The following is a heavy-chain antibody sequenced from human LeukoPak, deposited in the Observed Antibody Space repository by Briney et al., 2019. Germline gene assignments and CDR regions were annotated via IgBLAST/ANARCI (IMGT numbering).Heavy chain of an antibody. Sequence: SETLSLTCTVSGGSIRSSSYYWGWIRQPPGKGLEWIGSMYYSGSTFYIPSLKSRVTMSVDTSKNQFSLELTSVTAADTAVYYCARSRRKITMIVVVITGTIFDIWGQGTMVTVSS. V-gene: IGHV4-39*01. D-gene: IGHD3-22*01. CDR1: GGSIRSSSYY. CDR3: ARSRRKITMIVVVITGTIFDI. J-gene: IGHJ3*02. CDR2: MYYSGST.